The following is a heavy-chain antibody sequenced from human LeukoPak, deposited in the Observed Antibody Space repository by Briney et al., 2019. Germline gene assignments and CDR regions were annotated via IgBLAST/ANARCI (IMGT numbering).Heavy chain of an antibody. V-gene: IGHV4-4*08. D-gene: IGHD3-9*01. CDR1: GFTFTTYW. CDR2: IYTSGST. Sequence: GSLRLSCTTSGFTFTTYWMSWVRQAPGKGLEWIGRIYTSGSTNYNPSLKSRVTISVDTSKNQFSLKLSSVTAADTAVYYCARFSVTYYDILTGPFDYWGQGTLVTVSS. CDR3: ARFSVTYYDILTGPFDY. J-gene: IGHJ4*02.